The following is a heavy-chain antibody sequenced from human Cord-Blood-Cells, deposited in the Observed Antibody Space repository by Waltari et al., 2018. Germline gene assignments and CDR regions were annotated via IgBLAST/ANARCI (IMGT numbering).Heavy chain of an antibody. CDR2: INPNSGGT. V-gene: IGHV1-2*02. J-gene: IGHJ3*02. CDR1: GYTFTGYY. D-gene: IGHD3-3*01. CDR3: ARIEGDFWSGYYSSSRAFDI. Sequence: QVQLVQSGAEVKKPGASVKFSCTASGYTFTGYYMHWVRQAPGQGLVWMGWINPNSGGTNYGQKFQGRVTMTRDTSISTAYMELSRLRSDDTAVYYCARIEGDFWSGYYSSSRAFDIWGQGTMVTVSS.